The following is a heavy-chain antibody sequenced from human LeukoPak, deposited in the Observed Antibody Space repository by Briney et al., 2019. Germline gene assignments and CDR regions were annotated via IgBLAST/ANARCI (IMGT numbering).Heavy chain of an antibody. J-gene: IGHJ4*02. CDR2: IKQDGSEK. V-gene: IGHV3-7*02. CDR1: GFTFSKYW. D-gene: IGHD6-19*01. CDR3: ARYLAGSGWHFDY. Sequence: QAGGSLRLSCAASGFTFSKYWMNSVRQAPGKGLEWVANIKQDGSEKFYVDSVKGRFTISRDNAKNSLYLQMNSLRAEDTAVYYGARYLAGSGWHFDYWGQGTLVTVSS.